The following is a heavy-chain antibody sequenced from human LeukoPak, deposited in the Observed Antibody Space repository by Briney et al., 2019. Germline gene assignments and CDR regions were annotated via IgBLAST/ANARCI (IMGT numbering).Heavy chain of an antibody. CDR3: AKDANYLRSSGYLVPIDF. CDR1: GFTFSRNA. Sequence: GGSLRLSCAASGFTFSRNAMNWVRQAPGKGLEWVPAISGNGLGTYYADSVKGRFNISRDNSRNTLYLQMNSLRIEDTAFYYCAKDANYLRSSGYLVPIDFWGQGTLVTVSS. CDR2: ISGNGLGT. J-gene: IGHJ4*02. D-gene: IGHD3-22*01. V-gene: IGHV3-23*01.